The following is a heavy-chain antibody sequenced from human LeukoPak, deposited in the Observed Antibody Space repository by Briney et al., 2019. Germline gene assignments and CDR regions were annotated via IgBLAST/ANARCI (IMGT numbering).Heavy chain of an antibody. CDR1: GFTFSSYA. Sequence: LAGGSLRLSCAASGFTFSSYAMHWVRQASGKGLEWVALISYDGSTRDYVDSEKGRFTTSRDNSINTLYLQMDSLRPEDTAVYYCARAPYSSGWYYFDYWGQGTLVTVSS. J-gene: IGHJ4*02. CDR3: ARAPYSSGWYYFDY. CDR2: ISYDGSTR. D-gene: IGHD6-19*01. V-gene: IGHV3-30*04.